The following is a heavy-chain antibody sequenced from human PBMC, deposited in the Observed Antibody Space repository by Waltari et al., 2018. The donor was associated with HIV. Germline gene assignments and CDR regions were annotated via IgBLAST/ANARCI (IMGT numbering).Heavy chain of an antibody. D-gene: IGHD3-10*01. Sequence: QVQLVQSGAEVKKPGSSVRVSCKASGGTFISYSINWVRQVPGQGLEWLGRIIPTSGTANNAQKVQGRITITADESTSTAYMELRNLKSDDTAVYFCASARETMGVDFDSWGQGTLVNVSS. CDR1: GGTFISYS. V-gene: IGHV1-69*08. CDR2: IIPTSGTA. CDR3: ASARETMGVDFDS. J-gene: IGHJ4*02.